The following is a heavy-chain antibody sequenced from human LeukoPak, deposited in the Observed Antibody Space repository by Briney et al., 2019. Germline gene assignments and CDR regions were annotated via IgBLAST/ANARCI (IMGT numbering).Heavy chain of an antibody. CDR2: ISWNSGSI. V-gene: IGHV3-9*01. J-gene: IGHJ4*02. CDR1: GFTFDDYA. CDR3: ARDVAVVVPADADEYYFDY. Sequence: PGRSLRLSCAASGFTFDDYAMHWVRQAPGKGLEWVSGISWNSGSIGYADSVKGRFTISRDNAKNSLYLQMNSLRAEDTAVYYCARDVAVVVPADADEYYFDYWGQGTLVTVSS. D-gene: IGHD2-2*01.